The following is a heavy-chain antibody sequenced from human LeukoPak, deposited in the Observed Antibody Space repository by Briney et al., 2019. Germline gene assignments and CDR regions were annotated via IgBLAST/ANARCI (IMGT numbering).Heavy chain of an antibody. CDR2: IYYSGST. J-gene: IGHJ4*02. CDR3: ARRGDGRFDY. V-gene: IGHV4-59*12. CDR1: GGSISSYY. Sequence: SETLSLTCTVSGGSISSYYWSWIRQPPGKGLEWIGYIYYSGSTNYNPSLKSRVTISVDKSKNQFSLKLSSVTAADTAVYYCARRGDGRFDYWGQGTLVTVSS. D-gene: IGHD3-16*01.